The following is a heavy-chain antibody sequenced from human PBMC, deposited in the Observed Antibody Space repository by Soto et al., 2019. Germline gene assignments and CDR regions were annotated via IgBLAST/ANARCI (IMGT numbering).Heavy chain of an antibody. J-gene: IGHJ4*02. D-gene: IGHD3-22*01. V-gene: IGHV1-18*01. Sequence: QVQLVQSGAEVKNPGASVKVSCKASGYIFTSYGISWVRQAPGQGLEWMGWISAHNANTNYAQKFQGRVTVTTDTSTSTAHMELRSLRSDDTAVYYCATERLAYYFDTSGEDFDYWGQGTLVTVSS. CDR1: GYIFTSYG. CDR2: ISAHNANT. CDR3: ATERLAYYFDTSGEDFDY.